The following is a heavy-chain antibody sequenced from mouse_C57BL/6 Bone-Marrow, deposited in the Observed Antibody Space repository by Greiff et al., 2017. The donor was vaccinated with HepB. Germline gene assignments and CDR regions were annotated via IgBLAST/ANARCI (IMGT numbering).Heavy chain of an antibody. CDR2: IDPENGDT. CDR1: GFNIKDDY. J-gene: IGHJ4*01. V-gene: IGHV14-4*01. CDR3: TTWGGYAMDY. Sequence: DVQLQESGAELVRPGASVKLSCTASGFNIKDDYMHWVKRRPEQGLEWIGWIDPENGDTEYASKFQGKATITADTSSNTAYLPLSSLTSEDTAVYYCTTWGGYAMDYWGQGTSVTVSS.